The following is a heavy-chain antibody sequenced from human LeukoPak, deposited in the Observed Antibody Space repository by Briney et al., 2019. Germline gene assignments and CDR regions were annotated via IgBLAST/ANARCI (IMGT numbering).Heavy chain of an antibody. CDR2: IYTSGST. Sequence: SQTLSLTCTVSGGSISSGSYYWSWIRQPAGKGLEWIGRIYTSGSTNYNPSLKSRVTISVDTSKNQFSLKLSSVTAADTAVYYCARAAYGGNWFDPWGQGTLVTVSS. D-gene: IGHD4-23*01. CDR1: GGSISSGSYY. V-gene: IGHV4-61*02. CDR3: ARAAYGGNWFDP. J-gene: IGHJ5*02.